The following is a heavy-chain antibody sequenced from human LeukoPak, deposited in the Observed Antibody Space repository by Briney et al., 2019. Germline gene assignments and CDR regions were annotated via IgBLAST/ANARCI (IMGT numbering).Heavy chain of an antibody. J-gene: IGHJ5*02. D-gene: IGHD6-13*01. CDR3: ARADPIVAAAGRLWFDP. CDR2: IYTSVNT. CDR1: GGSVSSYY. V-gene: IGHV4-4*07. Sequence: SETLSLTCTVSGGSVSSYYWSWIRQPAGKGLEWIGHIYTSVNTNYNPSLKSRVTISVDTSKNQFSLKLSSVTAADTAVYYCARADPIVAAAGRLWFDPWGQGTLVTVSS.